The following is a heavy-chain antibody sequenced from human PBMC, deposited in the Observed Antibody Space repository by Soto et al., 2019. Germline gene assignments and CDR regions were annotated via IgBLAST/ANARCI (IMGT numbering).Heavy chain of an antibody. CDR3: AIAPQLGDFDY. CDR2: IYYSCTT. J-gene: IGHJ4*02. D-gene: IGHD7-27*01. V-gene: IGHV4-59*01. Sequence: LSLTCTVSGGSISNYYWTWILHPPVNGLHCIWYIYYSCTTNYNPSLNSRVTISVYTSNNHFSLKLISVTAADTAVYYFAIAPQLGDFDYWGQGTLVTVST. CDR1: GGSISNYY.